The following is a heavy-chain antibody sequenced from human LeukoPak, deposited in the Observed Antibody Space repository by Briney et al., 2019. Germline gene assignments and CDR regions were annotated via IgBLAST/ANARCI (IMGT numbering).Heavy chain of an antibody. V-gene: IGHV4-39*01. D-gene: IGHD3-22*01. CDR1: GGSISSSSYY. J-gene: IGHJ6*02. CDR2: IYYSGST. CDR3: ARRRLFRYYYYGMDV. Sequence: SETLSLTCTVSGGSISSSSYYWGWIRQPPGKGLEWIGSIYYSGSTYYNPSLKSRVTISVDTSKNQFSLKLSSVTAADTAVYYCARRRLFRYYYYGMDVWGQGTTVTVS.